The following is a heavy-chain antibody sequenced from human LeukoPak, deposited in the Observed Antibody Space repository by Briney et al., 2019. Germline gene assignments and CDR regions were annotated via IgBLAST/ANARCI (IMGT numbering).Heavy chain of an antibody. CDR1: GFTFDDYG. CDR2: INWNGGST. V-gene: IGHV3-20*04. CDR3: ARAVEYYDNSGYYYVYYFDY. D-gene: IGHD3-22*01. Sequence: GGSLRLSCAASGFTFDDYGMNWVRQAPGKGLEWVSGINWNGGSTGYADSVQGRFTISRDNAKNSLYLQMNSLRAEDTALCYCARAVEYYDNSGYYYVYYFDYWGQGTLVTVSS. J-gene: IGHJ4*02.